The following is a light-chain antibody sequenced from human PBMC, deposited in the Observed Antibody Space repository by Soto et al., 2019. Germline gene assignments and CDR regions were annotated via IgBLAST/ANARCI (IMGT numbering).Light chain of an antibody. CDR3: SSYTSSSPLYV. CDR2: EVS. CDR1: SSDVGGYNY. V-gene: IGLV2-14*01. Sequence: QSALTQPASVSGSPGQSITISCTGTSSDVGGYNYVSWYQQHPGKAPKLMIYEVSNRPSGVSNRFSGSKSGNTASLTISGLQAEDEADYYCSSYTSSSPLYVFGTGTKGTVL. J-gene: IGLJ1*01.